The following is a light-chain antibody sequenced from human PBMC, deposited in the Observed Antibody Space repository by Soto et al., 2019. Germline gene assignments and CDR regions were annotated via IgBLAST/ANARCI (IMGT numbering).Light chain of an antibody. CDR3: QKYGSSGT. CDR1: QSLIDN. J-gene: IGKJ1*01. CDR2: DAS. Sequence: EIVMTQSPGTLSVSPGXRAILSCRASQSLIDNLAWYQQRPGQTPRLLIYDASTRATGIPGRFSGSGSGTEFTLAISSLQSEDSAVYYCQKYGSSGTFGQGTKVDIK. V-gene: IGKV3-15*01.